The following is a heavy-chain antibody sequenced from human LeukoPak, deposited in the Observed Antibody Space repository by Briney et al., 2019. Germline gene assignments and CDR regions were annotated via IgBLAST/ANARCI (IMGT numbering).Heavy chain of an antibody. Sequence: ASVKVSCKASGYTFTSYYIHWVRQAPGQGLEWLGIINPSGGGTSYAQQFQGRVTMTRDMSTSTVYMELGSLRSEDTAVYFCARAYDSTGYYSPFDYWGQGTLVTVSS. CDR1: GYTFTSYY. V-gene: IGHV1-46*01. CDR3: ARAYDSTGYYSPFDY. J-gene: IGHJ4*02. D-gene: IGHD3-22*01. CDR2: INPSGGGT.